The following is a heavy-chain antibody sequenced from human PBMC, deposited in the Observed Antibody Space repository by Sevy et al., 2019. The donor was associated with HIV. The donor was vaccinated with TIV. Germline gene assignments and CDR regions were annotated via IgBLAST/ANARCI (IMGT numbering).Heavy chain of an antibody. V-gene: IGHV3-30*18. D-gene: IGHD5-12*01. CDR3: AKDARDGYNFYYFDY. J-gene: IGHJ4*02. CDR1: GFTFSSYG. CDR2: ISYDGSNK. Sequence: GGSLRLSCAASGFTFSSYGMHWVRQAPGKGLEWVAVISYDGSNKYYADSVKGRFTISRDNSKNTLYLQMNSLRAEDTVVYYCAKDARDGYNFYYFDYWGQGTLVTVSS.